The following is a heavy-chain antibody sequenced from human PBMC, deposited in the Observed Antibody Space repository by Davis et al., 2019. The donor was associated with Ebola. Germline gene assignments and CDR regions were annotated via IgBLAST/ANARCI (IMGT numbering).Heavy chain of an antibody. V-gene: IGHV1-8*01. Sequence: AASVKVSCKASGYTFTSYDINWVRQATGQGLEWMGWMNPNSGNTGYAQKFQGRVTMTRNTSISTAYMELRSLRSDDTAVYYCARDLAGTGALYYYGMDVWGQGTTVTVSS. J-gene: IGHJ6*02. CDR2: MNPNSGNT. CDR1: GYTFTSYD. D-gene: IGHD6-13*01. CDR3: ARDLAGTGALYYYGMDV.